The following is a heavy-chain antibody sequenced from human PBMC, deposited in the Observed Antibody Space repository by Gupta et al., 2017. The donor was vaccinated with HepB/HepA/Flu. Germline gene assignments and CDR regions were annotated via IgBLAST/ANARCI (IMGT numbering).Heavy chain of an antibody. D-gene: IGHD6-19*01. J-gene: IGHJ4*02. CDR2: IGGSGDSA. V-gene: IGHV3-23*01. Sequence: EVQLLESGGGLVQPGGSLRLSCGASVFTLSSYAVTWVRQAPGKGLEWVSAIGGSGDSAFYADSVKGRFTISRDSSKNTVYLQMNSPRVEDTAVYYCAKCSSGWGNFDYWGQGTLVTVSS. CDR3: AKCSSGWGNFDY. CDR1: VFTLSSYA.